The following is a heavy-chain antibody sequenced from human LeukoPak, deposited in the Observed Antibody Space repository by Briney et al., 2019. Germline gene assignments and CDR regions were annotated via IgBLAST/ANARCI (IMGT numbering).Heavy chain of an antibody. V-gene: IGHV3-7*01. CDR2: MNQDGSAI. CDR1: GFTFSRHW. CDR3: ARTVPGYPDDYFDY. Sequence: GGSLRLSCAASGFTFSRHWMSWVRQAPGKGLERVAHMNQDGSAIYSIDSVRGRFTISRDNDKNSLYLQMTGLTVADTAVYYCARTVPGYPDDYFDYWGQGILVTVSS. J-gene: IGHJ4*02. D-gene: IGHD6-19*01.